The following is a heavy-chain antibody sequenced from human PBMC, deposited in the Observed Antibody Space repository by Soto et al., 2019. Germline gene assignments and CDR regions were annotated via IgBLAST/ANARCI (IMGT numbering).Heavy chain of an antibody. CDR1: GGSISSGDYY. CDR2: IYYSGST. J-gene: IGHJ4*02. D-gene: IGHD3-10*01. CDR3: ARDGSATLTIDY. Sequence: PSETLSLTCTVSGGSISSGDYYWSWIRQPPGKGLEWIGYIYYSGSTYYNPSLKSRVTISVDTSKNQFSLKLSSVTAADTAVYYCARDGSATLTIDYWGQGTPVTVSS. V-gene: IGHV4-30-4*01.